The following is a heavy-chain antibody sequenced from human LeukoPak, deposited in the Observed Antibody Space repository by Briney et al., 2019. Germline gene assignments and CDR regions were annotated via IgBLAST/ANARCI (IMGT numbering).Heavy chain of an antibody. J-gene: IGHJ4*02. Sequence: GGSLRLSCAASGFTFSSYSMNWVRQAPGKGLECVSPISNSGGNTFYADSVKGRFTISRDNSKNMLYLQMNSLRVEDTAIYYCAKSRANWDYYFDSWGQGTLVTVSS. V-gene: IGHV3-23*01. CDR1: GFTFSSYS. D-gene: IGHD7-27*01. CDR3: AKSRANWDYYFDS. CDR2: ISNSGGNT.